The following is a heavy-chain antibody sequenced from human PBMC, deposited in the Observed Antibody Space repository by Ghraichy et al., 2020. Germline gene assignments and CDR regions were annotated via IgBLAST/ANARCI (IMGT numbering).Heavy chain of an antibody. V-gene: IGHV3-23*01. D-gene: IGHD2-15*01. CDR2: IGGSGGST. CDR1: GFTFSRYA. CDR3: AKAGGKYCSSGTCYSDY. J-gene: IGHJ4*02. Sequence: ETLSLTCAASGFTFSRYAMTWVRQAPGKGLEWVAKIGGSGGSTSYADAVKGRFTISRDNSKTTLYLQMNSLRADDSAVYYCAKAGGKYCSSGTCYSDYWGQGTLVTVSS.